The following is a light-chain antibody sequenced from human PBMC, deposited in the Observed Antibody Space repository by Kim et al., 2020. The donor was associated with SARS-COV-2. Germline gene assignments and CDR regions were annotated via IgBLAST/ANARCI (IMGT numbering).Light chain of an antibody. CDR3: LQHKSYPWT. Sequence: ASVGERVTNTCGESKGSRNDLGWDQQKPGKAPKRLIDAASSLQRGVPSRFSGSGSGTEFTLTISSLQPEDFATYYCLQHKSYPWTFGQGTKMDIK. CDR2: AAS. CDR1: KGSRND. V-gene: IGKV1-17*01. J-gene: IGKJ1*01.